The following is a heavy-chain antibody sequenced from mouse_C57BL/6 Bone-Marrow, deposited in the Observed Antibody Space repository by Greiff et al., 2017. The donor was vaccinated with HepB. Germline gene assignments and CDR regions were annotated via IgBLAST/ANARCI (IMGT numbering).Heavy chain of an antibody. CDR1: GFSLSTFGMG. D-gene: IGHD1-1*01. CDR2: IWWDDDK. J-gene: IGHJ2*01. CDR3: ARIHYYGSSFPYYFDY. Sequence: QVQLQQSGPGILQPSQTLSLTCSFSGFSLSTFGMGVGWIRQPSGKGLEWLAHIWWDDDKYYNPALKSRLTISKDTSKNQVFLKIANVDTADTATYYCARIHYYGSSFPYYFDYWGQGTTLTVSS. V-gene: IGHV8-8*01.